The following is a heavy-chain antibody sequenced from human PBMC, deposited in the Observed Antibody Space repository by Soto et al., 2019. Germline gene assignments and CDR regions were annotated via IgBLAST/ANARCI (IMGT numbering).Heavy chain of an antibody. J-gene: IGHJ6*02. CDR1: GFTFSSYS. D-gene: IGHD3-10*01. CDR3: ARDASAGSGSYYADYYYGMDV. CDR2: ISSSSSTI. Sequence: EVQLVESGGGLVQPGGSLRLSCAASGFTFSSYSMNWVRQAPGKGLEWVSYISSSSSTIYYADSVKGRFTISRDNAKNSLYPQMNSLRDEDTAVYYCARDASAGSGSYYADYYYGMDVWGQGTTVTVSS. V-gene: IGHV3-48*02.